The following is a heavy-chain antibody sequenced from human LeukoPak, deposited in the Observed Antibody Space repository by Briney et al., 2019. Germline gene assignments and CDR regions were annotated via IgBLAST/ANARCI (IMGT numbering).Heavy chain of an antibody. CDR1: GYTFTGYY. CDR3: ARVPIGSWFFEYFQH. V-gene: IGHV1-2*02. D-gene: IGHD6-13*01. Sequence: ASVKVSCKASGYTFTGYYMHWVRQAPGQGLEGMGWINPNSGGTNYAQKFQGRVTMTRDTSISTAYMELSRLRSDDTAVYYCARVPIGSWFFEYFQHWGQGTLVTVSS. CDR2: INPNSGGT. J-gene: IGHJ1*01.